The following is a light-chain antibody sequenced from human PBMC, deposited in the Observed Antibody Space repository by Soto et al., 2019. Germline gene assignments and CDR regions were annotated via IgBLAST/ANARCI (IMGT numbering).Light chain of an antibody. V-gene: IGLV1-47*01. Sequence: QSVLTQPPSASGTPGQRVTISCSGSSSNIGSNYVYWYQQLPGTAPKLLIYRNKQRPSGVPDRFSGSKSGTSAALAISGLRYEDEADYYCSAWDDSLSGLVFGGGTKLTVL. CDR3: SAWDDSLSGLV. J-gene: IGLJ2*01. CDR1: SSNIGSNY. CDR2: RNK.